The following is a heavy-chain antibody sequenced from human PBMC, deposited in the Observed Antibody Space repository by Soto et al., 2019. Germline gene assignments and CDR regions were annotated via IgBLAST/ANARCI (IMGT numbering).Heavy chain of an antibody. CDR3: AKDEGSYGYGVINYYYYGMDV. V-gene: IGHV3-30*18. Sequence: QVQLVESGGGVVQPGRSLRLSCAASGFTFSSYGMHWVRQAPGKGREGVAVISYDGSNKYYADAVKGRFTISRENSKNTLYLQMNSLRAEDTAVYYCAKDEGSYGYGVINYYYYGMDVWGQGTTVTVSS. J-gene: IGHJ6*02. CDR1: GFTFSSYG. D-gene: IGHD5-18*01. CDR2: ISYDGSNK.